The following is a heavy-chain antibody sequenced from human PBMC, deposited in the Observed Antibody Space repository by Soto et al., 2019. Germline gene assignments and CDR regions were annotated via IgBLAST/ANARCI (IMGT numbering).Heavy chain of an antibody. J-gene: IGHJ6*02. CDR1: GGTFSSYA. CDR2: IIPIFGTA. CDR3: AREEVAAKWSGRYYYYGMDV. D-gene: IGHD2-15*01. Sequence: SVKVSCKASGGTFSSYAISWVRQAPGQGLEWMGGIIPIFGTANYAQKFQGRVTITADESTSTAYMELSSLRSEDTAVYYCAREEVAAKWSGRYYYYGMDVWGQGTTVTVSS. V-gene: IGHV1-69*13.